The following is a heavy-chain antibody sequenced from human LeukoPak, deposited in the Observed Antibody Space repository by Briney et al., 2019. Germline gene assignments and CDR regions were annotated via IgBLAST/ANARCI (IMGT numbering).Heavy chain of an antibody. V-gene: IGHV3-23*01. J-gene: IGHJ6*02. CDR2: ISGSCGST. CDR1: GFTFSSYA. CDR3: AKGDMVRTPYYYYYGMDV. D-gene: IGHD3-10*01. Sequence: RGSLRLSCAASGFTFSSYAMSWVPQAPGNGLEWVSAISGSCGSTYYADSVKGRFTISRDNSKNTLYLQMNSLRAEDTAVYYCAKGDMVRTPYYYYYGMDVWGQGTTVTVSS.